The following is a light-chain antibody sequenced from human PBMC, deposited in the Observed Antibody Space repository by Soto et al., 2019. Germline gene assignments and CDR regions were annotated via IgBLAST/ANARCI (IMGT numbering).Light chain of an antibody. CDR3: QQYNSYWT. CDR2: DAS. J-gene: IGKJ1*01. CDR1: QSISSW. Sequence: DIQMTQSPSTLSASVGDIVTTTCRASQSISSWLAWYQQKPGKAPKLLIYDASSLESGVPSRFSGSGSGTEFTLTISSLQPDDFATYYCQQYNSYWTFGQGTKVEIK. V-gene: IGKV1-5*01.